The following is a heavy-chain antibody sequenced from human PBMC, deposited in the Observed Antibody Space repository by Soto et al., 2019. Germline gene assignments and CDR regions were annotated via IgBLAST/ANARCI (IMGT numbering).Heavy chain of an antibody. CDR2: IHYSGST. D-gene: IGHD3-10*01. CDR1: GGSISNGGYY. CDR3: ARVRGSGSYAAYYFDS. V-gene: IGHV4-31*03. Sequence: PSETPSLTCTVSGGSISNGGYYWNWVRQHPGKGLEWIGYIHYSGSTWYNPSLESRVTISVDTSKDQFSLKLRSVTAADTAVYYCARVRGSGSYAAYYFDSWGQGTLVTVSS. J-gene: IGHJ4*01.